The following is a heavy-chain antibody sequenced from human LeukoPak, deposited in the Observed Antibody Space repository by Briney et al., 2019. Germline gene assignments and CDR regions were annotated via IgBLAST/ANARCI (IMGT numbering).Heavy chain of an antibody. J-gene: IGHJ6*04. CDR2: IFVGSGNT. CDR3: AATSQRGQGGSGSYPPYYYGMDV. CDR1: GFTFTSSA. D-gene: IGHD3-10*01. V-gene: IGHV1-58*01. Sequence: SVKVSCKASGFTFTSSAVQWVRQARGQRLEWIGWIFVGSGNTNYAQKFQERVTITRDMSTSTAYMELSSLRSEDTAVYYCAATSQRGQGGSGSYPPYYYGMDVWGKGTTVTVSS.